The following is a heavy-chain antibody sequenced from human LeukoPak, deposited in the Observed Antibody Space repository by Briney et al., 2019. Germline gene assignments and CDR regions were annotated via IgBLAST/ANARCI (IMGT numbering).Heavy chain of an antibody. D-gene: IGHD3-22*01. J-gene: IGHJ6*03. V-gene: IGHV4-61*02. Sequence: SETLSLTCTVSGGSISSGSYYWSWIRQPAGKGLEWIGRIYTSGSTNYNPSLKSRVTISVDTSKNQFSLKLSSVTAADTAVHYCARAYDSSGYGHYYYYMDVWGKGTTVTVSS. CDR1: GGSISSGSYY. CDR2: IYTSGST. CDR3: ARAYDSSGYGHYYYYMDV.